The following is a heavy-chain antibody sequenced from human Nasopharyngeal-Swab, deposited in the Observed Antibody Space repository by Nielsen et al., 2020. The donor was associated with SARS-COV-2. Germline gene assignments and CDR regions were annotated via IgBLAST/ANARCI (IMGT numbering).Heavy chain of an antibody. D-gene: IGHD2-15*01. Sequence: GESLKISCAASGFTFSSYWMSWVRQAPGKGLEWVANIKQDGSEKYYVDSVKGRFTISRDNAKNSLYLQMNSLRAEDTAVYYCAPDCSGGSCYPAVGFDYWGQGTLVTVSS. V-gene: IGHV3-7*01. J-gene: IGHJ4*02. CDR2: IKQDGSEK. CDR3: APDCSGGSCYPAVGFDY. CDR1: GFTFSSYW.